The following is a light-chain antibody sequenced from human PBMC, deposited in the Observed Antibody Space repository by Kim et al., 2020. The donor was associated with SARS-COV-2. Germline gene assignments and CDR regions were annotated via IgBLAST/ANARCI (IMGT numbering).Light chain of an antibody. J-gene: IGKJ4*01. CDR2: GAS. CDR1: QSISSN. Sequence: EIVMTQSPVTLSVSPGERATLSCRASQSISSNLAWYQKKAGQPPRLLMYGASTRASGVPARFSGSGSGTEFTLTISSLQSEDFAVYYCKQYNNWPALSFGGGTKVDIK. V-gene: IGKV3-15*01. CDR3: KQYNNWPALS.